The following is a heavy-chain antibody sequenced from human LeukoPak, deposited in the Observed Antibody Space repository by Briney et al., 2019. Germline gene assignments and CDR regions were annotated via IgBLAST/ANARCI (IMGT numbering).Heavy chain of an antibody. CDR1: GGSISSSSYY. V-gene: IGHV4-39*07. Sequence: PSETLSLTCTVSGGSISSSSYYWGWIRQPPGKGLEWIGSIYYSGSTYYNPSLKSRVTISVDTSKNQFSLKLSSVTAADTAVYYCARGRYYFDYWGQGTLVSVSS. CDR3: ARGRYYFDY. J-gene: IGHJ4*02. CDR2: IYYSGST.